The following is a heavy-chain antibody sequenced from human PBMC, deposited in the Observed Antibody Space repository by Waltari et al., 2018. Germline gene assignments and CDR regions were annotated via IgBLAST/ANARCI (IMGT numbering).Heavy chain of an antibody. CDR2: IYYSGST. CDR1: GGSISSGGYY. CDR3: ARHWKRSGYRFDP. Sequence: QLRLQESGPGLVKPSETLSLTCTVSGGSISSGGYYWGWLRQSPGKGLAWIGSIYYSGSTYYDPTRGSRVPMSGDTSKNEFSLKLGSVTAADTAVDYCARHWKRSGYRFDPWGQGTLVTVSS. J-gene: IGHJ5*02. D-gene: IGHD5-12*01. V-gene: IGHV4-39*01.